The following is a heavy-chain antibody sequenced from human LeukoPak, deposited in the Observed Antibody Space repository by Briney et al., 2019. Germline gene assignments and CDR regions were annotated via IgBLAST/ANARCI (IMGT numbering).Heavy chain of an antibody. CDR3: AREPYYYGSSALYFDY. CDR2: MNPNSGNT. Sequence: ASVKVSCKASGYTFTGYYMHWVRQAPGQGLEWMGWMNPNSGNTGYAQKFQGRVTMTRNTSISTAYMELSSLRSEDTAVYYCAREPYYYGSSALYFDYWGQGTLVTVSS. J-gene: IGHJ4*02. V-gene: IGHV1-8*02. CDR1: GYTFTGYY. D-gene: IGHD3-22*01.